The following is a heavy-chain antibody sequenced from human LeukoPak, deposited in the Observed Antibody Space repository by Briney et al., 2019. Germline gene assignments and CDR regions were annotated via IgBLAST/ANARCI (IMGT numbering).Heavy chain of an antibody. CDR3: ARYDIVVVPAASESDY. CDR1: AYTFTSYG. D-gene: IGHD2-2*01. CDR2: ISAYNGNT. V-gene: IGHV1-18*01. Sequence: ASVKLSCTASAYTFTSYGISWVRQPPAQGLERMGCISAYNGNTNYAQKLQGRVTMTTDTSTSTASMELRGVGSDDTAVDYCARYDIVVVPAASESDYWGQGTLVTVSS. J-gene: IGHJ4*02.